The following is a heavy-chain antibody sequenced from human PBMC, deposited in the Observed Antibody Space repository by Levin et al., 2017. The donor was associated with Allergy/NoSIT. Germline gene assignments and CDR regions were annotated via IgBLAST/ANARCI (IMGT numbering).Heavy chain of an antibody. CDR1: GYTFKNYG. CDR3: ARFVVTPVSYFYMDV. CDR2: ISTHNGIT. Sequence: GESLKISCKASGYTFKNYGISWVRQAPGQGLEWMGWISTHNGITNYAQSFQGRVTMTTDTSTSTADMELRSLISDDTAVYYCARFVVTPVSYFYMDVWGKGTTVTVSS. V-gene: IGHV1-18*01. D-gene: IGHD2-2*01. J-gene: IGHJ6*03.